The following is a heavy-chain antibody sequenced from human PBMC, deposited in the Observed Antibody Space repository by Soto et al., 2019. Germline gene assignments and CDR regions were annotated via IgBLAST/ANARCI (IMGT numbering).Heavy chain of an antibody. D-gene: IGHD1-26*01. J-gene: IGHJ4*02. CDR1: GSTFEDFA. CDR2: INWNGDNI. CDR3: AEDMGYSGSFAHTFDY. Sequence: EVQLVESGGGLVQPGRSLRLSCVASGSTFEDFAVHWVRQAPGKGLEWVSGINWNGDNIAYADSVKGRFTISRDNAKNSVFLQMDSLSPEDTAFYHCAEDMGYSGSFAHTFDYWGQGTLVTVSS. V-gene: IGHV3-9*01.